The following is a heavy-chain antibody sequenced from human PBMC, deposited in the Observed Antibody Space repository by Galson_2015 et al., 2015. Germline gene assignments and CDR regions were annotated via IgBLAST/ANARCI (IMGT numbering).Heavy chain of an antibody. V-gene: IGHV1-8*01. CDR3: ARGRLEEWNYYDISGYSDY. J-gene: IGHJ4*02. CDR1: GYTFTSYD. CDR2: MNPNSGNT. Sequence: SVKVSCKASGYTFTSYDINWVRQATGQGLEWMGWMNPNSGNTGYAQKFQGRVTMTRNTSISTAYMELSSLRSEDTAVYYCARGRLEEWNYYDISGYSDYWGQGTLVTVSS. D-gene: IGHD3-22*01.